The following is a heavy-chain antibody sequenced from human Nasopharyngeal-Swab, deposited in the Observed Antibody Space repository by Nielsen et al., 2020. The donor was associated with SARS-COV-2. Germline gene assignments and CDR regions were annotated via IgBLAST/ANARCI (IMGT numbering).Heavy chain of an antibody. V-gene: IGHV4-59*08. CDR3: ARRSSWYYLDY. D-gene: IGHD6-13*01. CDR2: IYHSGST. CDR1: GGSISSYY. J-gene: IGHJ4*02. Sequence: GSLRLSCTVSGGSISSYYWGWIRQPPGKGLECIGNIYHSGSTYYNPSLKSRVTISVDTSKNQFSLKLSSVTAADTAVYYCARRSSWYYLDYWGQGILVTVSS.